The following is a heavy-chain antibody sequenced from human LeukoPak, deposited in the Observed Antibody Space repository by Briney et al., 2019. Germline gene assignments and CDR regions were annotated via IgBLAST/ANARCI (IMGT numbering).Heavy chain of an antibody. CDR3: ARVFFSVDDFWSGPALNI. D-gene: IGHD3-3*01. Sequence: ASVKVSCKASGYTFTGYHMHWVRQAPGQGLEWMGWINPNSGGTNYAQKFQGRVTMTRDTSISTAYMELSRLRSDDTAVYYCARVFFSVDDFWSGPALNIWGQGTLVTVSS. J-gene: IGHJ4*02. CDR2: INPNSGGT. V-gene: IGHV1-2*02. CDR1: GYTFTGYH.